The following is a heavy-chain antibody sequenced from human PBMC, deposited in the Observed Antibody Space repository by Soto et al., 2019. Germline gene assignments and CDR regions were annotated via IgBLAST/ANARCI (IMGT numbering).Heavy chain of an antibody. CDR2: IWHDGTNK. J-gene: IGHJ4*02. CDR3: AREVSGSGYYNY. D-gene: IGHD3-22*01. V-gene: IGHV3-33*01. Sequence: QVQLVESGGGVVQPGRSLRVSCAASGFTFSSYVMHWVRQAPGKGLEWVAVIWHDGTNKHYADSVKGRFTISRDNSKNTLYLKMNSLRAEDTAVYYCAREVSGSGYYNYWGQGTLVIVSS. CDR1: GFTFSSYV.